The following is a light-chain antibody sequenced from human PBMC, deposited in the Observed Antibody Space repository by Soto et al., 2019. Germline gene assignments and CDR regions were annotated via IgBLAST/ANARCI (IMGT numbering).Light chain of an antibody. CDR1: NIGSKS. J-gene: IGLJ3*02. V-gene: IGLV3-21*02. CDR3: QVWDSSSDHPGV. Sequence: SYELTQPPSVSVAPGQTARISCGGNNIGSKSVHWYQQRPGQAPVLVVFDDSDRPSGIPERFSGSNSGNTATLTISRVEAGDGGDYHCQVWDSSSDHPGVFGGGTKLTVL. CDR2: DDS.